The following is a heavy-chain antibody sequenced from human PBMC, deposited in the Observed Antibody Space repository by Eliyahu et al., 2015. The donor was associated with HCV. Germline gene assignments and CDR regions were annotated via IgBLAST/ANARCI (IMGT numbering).Heavy chain of an antibody. J-gene: IGHJ6*03. CDR3: AKDGGAAAGQYLYYYYYMDV. CDR1: GFTFSXXX. Sequence: QVQLVESGGGVVQPGRSLRLSCAXSGFTFSXXXXXWVRQAPGKGLEWVAVISYDGSNKYYADSVKGRFTISRDNSKNTLYLQMNSLRAEDTAVYYCAKDGGAAAGQYLYYYYYMDVWGKGTTVTVSS. V-gene: IGHV3-30*18. CDR2: ISYDGSNK. D-gene: IGHD6-13*01.